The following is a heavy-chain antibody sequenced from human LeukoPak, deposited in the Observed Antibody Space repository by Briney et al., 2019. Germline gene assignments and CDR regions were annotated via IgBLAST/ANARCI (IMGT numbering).Heavy chain of an antibody. Sequence: AGGSLRLSCAASGFTFSSYTMSWVRQAPGKGLEWVSTITTSDGNTSYADSVKGRFTVSRDNSKNTLFLQMNSLRAEDTAVYYCAKDGGLWVSAHWGDSWGRGTLVTVSS. CDR1: GFTFSSYT. D-gene: IGHD7-27*01. CDR2: ITTSDGNT. J-gene: IGHJ4*02. V-gene: IGHV3-23*01. CDR3: AKDGGLWVSAHWGDS.